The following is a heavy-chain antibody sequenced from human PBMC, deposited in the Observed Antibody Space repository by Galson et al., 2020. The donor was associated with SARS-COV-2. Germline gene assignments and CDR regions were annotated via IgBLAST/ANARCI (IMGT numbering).Heavy chain of an antibody. D-gene: IGHD3-10*02. CDR2: ISRGGFST. V-gene: IGHV3-23*01. Sequence: GGSLRLSCAASGFSFSASAMTWVRQAPGKGLEWVSAISRGGFSTYYADSVEGRFTISRDNSKNTLFLQMNSLSAEVTAIYYCAKDHYPSWNYVQGVDHWGQGTVVTVSS. CDR3: AKDHYPSWNYVQGVDH. CDR1: GFSFSASA. J-gene: IGHJ4*02.